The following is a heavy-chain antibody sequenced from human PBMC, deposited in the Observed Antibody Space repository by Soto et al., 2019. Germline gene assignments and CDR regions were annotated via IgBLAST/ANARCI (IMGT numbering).Heavy chain of an antibody. CDR2: IYYSGST. J-gene: IGHJ6*03. CDR1: GGSISSYY. Sequence: SETLSLTCTVSGGSISSYYWSWIRQPPGKGLEWIGYIYYSGSTNYNPSLKSRVTISVDTSKNQFSLKLSSVTAADTAVYYCAREGYDYIWGSYRNYYYYYMDVWGQGTTVTVYS. CDR3: AREGYDYIWGSYRNYYYYYMDV. D-gene: IGHD3-16*02. V-gene: IGHV4-59*01.